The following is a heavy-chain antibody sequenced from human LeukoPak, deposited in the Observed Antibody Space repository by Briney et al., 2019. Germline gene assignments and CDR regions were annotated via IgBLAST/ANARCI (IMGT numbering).Heavy chain of an antibody. V-gene: IGHV3-23*01. J-gene: IGHJ1*01. CDR2: ITPNADRT. D-gene: IGHD3-22*01. CDR1: GFTFRTHG. Sequence: GGSLRLSCAASGFTFRTHGMNWVRQAPGKGLEWVSFITPNADRTSYADSVEGRFTISRDNPRNTLYMQMNSLRDEDTALYYCAIMHGYYDGSGYWVQWGQGTLVTVSS. CDR3: AIMHGYYDGSGYWVQ.